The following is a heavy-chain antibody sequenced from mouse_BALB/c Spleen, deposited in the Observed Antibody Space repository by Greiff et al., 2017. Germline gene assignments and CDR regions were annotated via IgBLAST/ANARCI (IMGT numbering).Heavy chain of an antibody. J-gene: IGHJ4*01. Sequence: VKLVESGPGLVAPSQSLSITCTVSGFSLTGYGVNLVRQPPGKGLEWLGMIWGDGSTDYNSALKSRLSISKDNSKSQVFLKMNSLQTDDTARYYCARGGVDAMDYWGQGTSVTVSS. CDR2: IWGDGST. CDR1: GFSLTGYG. D-gene: IGHD1-1*01. V-gene: IGHV2-6-7*01. CDR3: ARGGVDAMDY.